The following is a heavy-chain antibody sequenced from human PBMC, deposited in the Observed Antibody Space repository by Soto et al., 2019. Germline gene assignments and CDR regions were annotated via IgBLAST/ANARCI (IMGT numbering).Heavy chain of an antibody. J-gene: IGHJ4*02. CDR2: IYYSGST. CDR1: GGSISSSSYY. V-gene: IGHV4-39*01. CDR3: ARLQGYTMARGVITPPSYYFDY. D-gene: IGHD3-10*01. Sequence: SETLSLTCTVSGGSISSSSYYWGWIRQPPGKGLEWIGSIYYSGSTYYNPSLKSRVTISVDTSKNQLSLKLSSVTAADTAVYYCARLQGYTMARGVITPPSYYFDYWGQGTLVTVSS.